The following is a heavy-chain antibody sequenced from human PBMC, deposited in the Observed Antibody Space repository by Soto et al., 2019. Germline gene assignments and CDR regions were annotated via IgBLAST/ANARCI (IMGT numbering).Heavy chain of an antibody. D-gene: IGHD3-3*01. Sequence: HPGGSLRLSCAASGFTFSSYGMHWVRQAPGKGLEWVAVIWYDGSNKYYADSVKGRFTISRDNSKNTLYLQMNSLRAEDTAVYYCARDRITIFGVVIRGIDGMDVWGQGTTVTVSS. CDR3: ARDRITIFGVVIRGIDGMDV. CDR1: GFTFSSYG. J-gene: IGHJ6*02. V-gene: IGHV3-33*01. CDR2: IWYDGSNK.